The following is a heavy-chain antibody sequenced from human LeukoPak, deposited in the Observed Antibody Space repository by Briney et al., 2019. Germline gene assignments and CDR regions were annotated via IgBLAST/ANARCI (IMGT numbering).Heavy chain of an antibody. Sequence: SVKVSCKASGGTFSSYAISWVRQAPGQGLEWMGGIIPTFGTANYAQKFQGRVTITADKSTSTAYMELSSLRSEDTAVYYCAREESVSRDAFDIWGQGTMVTVSS. V-gene: IGHV1-69*06. J-gene: IGHJ3*02. D-gene: IGHD4-17*01. CDR1: GGTFSSYA. CDR2: IIPTFGTA. CDR3: AREESVSRDAFDI.